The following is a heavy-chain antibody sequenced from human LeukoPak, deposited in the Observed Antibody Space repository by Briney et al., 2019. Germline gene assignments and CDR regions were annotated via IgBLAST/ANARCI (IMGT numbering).Heavy chain of an antibody. CDR3: ASGYRFRN. J-gene: IGHJ4*02. Sequence: ASVKVSCKASGYTFTGHYLHWVRQAPGQGLEWMGWINPNSGATNYAQKFQGRVTMTRDTSISTAYMELSRLRYDDTAVYYCASGYRFRNWGQGTLVTVSS. D-gene: IGHD5-18*01. V-gene: IGHV1-2*02. CDR2: INPNSGAT. CDR1: GYTFTGHY.